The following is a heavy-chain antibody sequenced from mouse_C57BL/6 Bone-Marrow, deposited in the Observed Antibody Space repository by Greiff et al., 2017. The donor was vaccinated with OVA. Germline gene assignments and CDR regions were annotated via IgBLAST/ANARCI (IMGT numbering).Heavy chain of an antibody. CDR2: IYPGDGDT. V-gene: IGHV1-80*01. CDR1: GYAFSSYW. Sequence: VKVVESGAELVKPGASVKISCKASGYAFSSYWMNWVKQRPGKGLEWIGQIYPGDGDTNYNGKFKGKATLTADKSSSTAYMQLSSLTSEDSAVYFCAREVSSQFAYWGQGTLVTVSA. CDR3: AREVSSQFAY. J-gene: IGHJ3*01.